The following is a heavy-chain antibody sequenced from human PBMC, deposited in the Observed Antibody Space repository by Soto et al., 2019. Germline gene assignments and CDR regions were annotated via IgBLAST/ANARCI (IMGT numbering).Heavy chain of an antibody. D-gene: IGHD5-18*01. V-gene: IGHV4-34*01. J-gene: IGHJ4*02. CDR2: INHSGST. CDR3: ARAIREGGYSYVDY. Sequence: SETLSLTCAVYGGSFSGYYWSWIRQPPGKGLEWIGEINHSGSTNYNPSLKSRVTISVDTSKNQFSLKLSSVTAADTAVYYCARAIREGGYSYVDYWGPGTLVTVSP. CDR1: GGSFSGYY.